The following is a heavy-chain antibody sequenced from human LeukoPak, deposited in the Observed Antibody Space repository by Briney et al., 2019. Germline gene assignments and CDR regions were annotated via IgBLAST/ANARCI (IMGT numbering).Heavy chain of an antibody. CDR1: GFTFSTYS. CDR3: ARAAAGTGSWLQYFDY. Sequence: SGGSLRLSCAASGFTFSTYSLHWVRQAPGKGLEWVSSITNSSSYIYYADSLKGRFTISRDNAKHSLNLQMNSLRAEDTAVYYCARAAAGTGSWLQYFDYWGQGTLVTVSS. V-gene: IGHV3-21*01. D-gene: IGHD6-13*01. J-gene: IGHJ4*02. CDR2: ITNSSSYI.